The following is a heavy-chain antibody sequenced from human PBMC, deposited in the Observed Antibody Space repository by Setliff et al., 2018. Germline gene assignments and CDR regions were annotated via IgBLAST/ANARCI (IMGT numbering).Heavy chain of an antibody. D-gene: IGHD3-10*01. Sequence: GGSLRLSCAASGFTFSSYSMNWVRQAPGKGLEWVSSISSSSSYIYYADSVKGRFTISRDNAKNSLYLQMNSLRAEDTAVYYCASGSLTRGVNYYRGQGTLVTVSS. J-gene: IGHJ4*02. CDR1: GFTFSSYS. V-gene: IGHV3-21*01. CDR3: ASGSLTRGVNYY. CDR2: ISSSSSYI.